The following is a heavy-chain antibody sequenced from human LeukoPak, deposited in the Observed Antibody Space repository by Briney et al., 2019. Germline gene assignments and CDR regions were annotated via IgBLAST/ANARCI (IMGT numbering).Heavy chain of an antibody. Sequence: SETLSLTCAVSGGSISSSNWWSWVRQPPGKGLEWIGEIYHSGSTNYNPSLKSRVTISVDKSKNQFSLKLSSVTAADTAVYYCAKHYMGSYDNRGLDYWGQGTLVTVSS. V-gene: IGHV4-4*02. CDR1: GGSISSSNW. J-gene: IGHJ4*02. CDR2: IYHSGST. D-gene: IGHD3-10*01. CDR3: AKHYMGSYDNRGLDY.